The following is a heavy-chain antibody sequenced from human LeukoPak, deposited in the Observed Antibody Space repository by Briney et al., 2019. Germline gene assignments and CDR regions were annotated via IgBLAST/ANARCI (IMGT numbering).Heavy chain of an antibody. CDR2: IRVSGST. V-gene: IGHV3-23*01. Sequence: GGSLRLSCTTSGFTFSSYALSWVRQAPGKGLEWVSGIRVSGSTYYPDSVTGRFTISRDNSKNTLYLQMNGLRAEDTAVYYCAKSGGTSARNFDWTWGQGILVTVSS. D-gene: IGHD3-9*01. CDR1: GFTFSSYA. CDR3: AKSGGTSARNFDWT. J-gene: IGHJ4*02.